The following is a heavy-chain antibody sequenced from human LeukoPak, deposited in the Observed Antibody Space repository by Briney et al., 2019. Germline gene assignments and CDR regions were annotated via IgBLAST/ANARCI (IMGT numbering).Heavy chain of an antibody. D-gene: IGHD6-13*01. CDR3: AKDGSSYSSSSYMDV. CDR2: IWYDGSNK. CDR1: GFTFSSYG. V-gene: IGHV3-33*06. Sequence: PGRSLRLSCAASGFTFSSYGMHWVRQAPGKRLEWVAVIWYDGSNKYYADSVKGRFTISRDNSKNTLYLQMNSLRAEDTAVYYCAKDGSSYSSSSYMDVWGKGTTVTVSS. J-gene: IGHJ6*03.